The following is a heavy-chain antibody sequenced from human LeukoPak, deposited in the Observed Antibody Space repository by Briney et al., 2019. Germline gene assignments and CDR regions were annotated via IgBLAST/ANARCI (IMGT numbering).Heavy chain of an antibody. Sequence: PGGSLRLSCAASGFTFSDYYMSWIRQAPGKGLEWVSYISSSGSTIYYADSVKGRFTISRDNAKNSLYLQMNSLRAEDTAVYYCARVTSLMVYANYYGMDVWGQGTTVTVSS. J-gene: IGHJ6*02. V-gene: IGHV3-11*01. D-gene: IGHD2-8*01. CDR3: ARVTSLMVYANYYGMDV. CDR2: ISSSGSTI. CDR1: GFTFSDYY.